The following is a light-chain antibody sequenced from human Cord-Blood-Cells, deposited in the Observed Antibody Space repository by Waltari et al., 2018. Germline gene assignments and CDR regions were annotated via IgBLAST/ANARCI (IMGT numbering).Light chain of an antibody. CDR2: AAS. CDR1: QSISSY. CDR3: QKSYSTTLT. J-gene: IGKJ1*01. V-gene: IGKV1-39*01. Sequence: DIQMTQSPSSLSASVGDRVTITCRASQSISSYLNWYQQKPGKAPKLLIYAASSLQSGVPSRFSGSGSRTDFTLTISSLRPEDFATYYCQKSYSTTLTFGQGTKVEIK.